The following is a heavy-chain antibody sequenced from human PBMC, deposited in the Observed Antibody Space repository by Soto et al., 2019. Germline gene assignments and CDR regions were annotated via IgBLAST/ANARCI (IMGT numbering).Heavy chain of an antibody. CDR1: GSPISISY. D-gene: IGHD3-22*01. Sequence: PSETLSLTYTVSGSPISISYWSWIRQPPGKGLEWIGYIYYTGSTNYNPSLKSRVTISVDTSKNQFSLKLSSVTAAETAVYYCARGDGSGYQFFDYWGQGTPVTVS. V-gene: IGHV4-59*08. CDR2: IYYTGST. CDR3: ARGDGSGYQFFDY. J-gene: IGHJ4*02.